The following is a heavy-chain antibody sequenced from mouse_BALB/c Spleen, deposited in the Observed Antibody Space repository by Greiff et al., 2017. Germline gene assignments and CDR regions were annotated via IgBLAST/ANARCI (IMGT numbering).Heavy chain of an antibody. Sequence: DVKLQESGPGLVKPSQSLSLTCTVTGYSITSDYAWNWIRQFPGNKLEWMGYISYSGSTSYNPSLKSRISITRDTAKNQFFLQLNSVTTEDTATYYCARWGVYYDYDFAYWGQGTLVTVSA. CDR3: ARWGVYYDYDFAY. J-gene: IGHJ3*01. CDR1: GYSITSDYA. D-gene: IGHD2-4*01. CDR2: ISYSGST. V-gene: IGHV3-2*02.